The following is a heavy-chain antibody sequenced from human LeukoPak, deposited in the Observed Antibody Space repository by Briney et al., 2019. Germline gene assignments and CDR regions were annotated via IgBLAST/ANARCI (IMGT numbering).Heavy chain of an antibody. CDR3: AKAGYGSGRPTGIYYYYMDV. D-gene: IGHD3-10*01. CDR2: IRYDGSNK. Sequence: TGGSLRLSCAASGFTFSSYGMHWVRQAPGKGLEWVAFIRYDGSNKYYADSVKGRFTISRDNSKNTLYLQMNSLRAEDTAVYYCAKAGYGSGRPTGIYYYYMDVWGKGTTVTVSS. CDR1: GFTFSSYG. V-gene: IGHV3-30*02. J-gene: IGHJ6*03.